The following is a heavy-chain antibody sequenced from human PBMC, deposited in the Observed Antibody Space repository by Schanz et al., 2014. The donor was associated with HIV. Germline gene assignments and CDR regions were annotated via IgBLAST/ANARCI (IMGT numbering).Heavy chain of an antibody. CDR2: IWYDGSEK. CDR3: AREASVEWLYGVDV. CDR1: GFTFSTFA. V-gene: IGHV3-33*08. D-gene: IGHD3-3*01. J-gene: IGHJ6*02. Sequence: QVQLVESGGGVVQPGRSLRLSCAASGFTFSTFAMHWVRQAPGKGLEWVAVIWYDGSEKYYADSVKGRFIISRDNFKNTVYLQMNSLRGEDTAVYYCAREASVEWLYGVDVWGQGTTVTVS.